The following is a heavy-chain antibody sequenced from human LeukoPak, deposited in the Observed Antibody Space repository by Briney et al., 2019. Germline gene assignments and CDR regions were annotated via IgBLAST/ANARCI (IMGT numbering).Heavy chain of an antibody. J-gene: IGHJ4*02. CDR2: IKQDGSEK. Sequence: GGSLRLSCAASGFTFSSYWMSWVRQAPGKGLEWVANIKQDGSEKYYVDSVKGRFTISRDNAKNSLYLQMNSLRAEDTAVYYCAKDQPKGQYSSGWYEDYWGQGTLVTVSS. D-gene: IGHD6-19*01. CDR1: GFTFSSYW. CDR3: AKDQPKGQYSSGWYEDY. V-gene: IGHV3-7*03.